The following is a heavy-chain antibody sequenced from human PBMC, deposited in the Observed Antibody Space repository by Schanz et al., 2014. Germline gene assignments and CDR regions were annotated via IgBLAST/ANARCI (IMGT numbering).Heavy chain of an antibody. D-gene: IGHD6-19*01. J-gene: IGHJ4*02. CDR3: AKAGSGWSTAGDDY. Sequence: EVQLLESGGGLVQPGGSLRLSCAASGFTFTNYAMTWVRQAPGKGLEWVSGISGSGASTYYADSVKGRFTISRDNSKKTRYRQMNSLRAEDAAVYECAKAGSGWSTAGDDYWGQGTLVTVSS. V-gene: IGHV3-23*01. CDR1: GFTFTNYA. CDR2: ISGSGAST.